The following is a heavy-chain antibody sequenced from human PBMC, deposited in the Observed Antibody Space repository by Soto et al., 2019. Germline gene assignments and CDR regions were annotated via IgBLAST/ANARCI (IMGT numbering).Heavy chain of an antibody. Sequence: QMQLVQSGPEVKKPGTSVKVSCKASGFTFTSSAVQWVRQARGQRLEWIGWIVVGSGNTNYAQKFQERVTITRDMPTSTAYMELSSLRSEDTAVYYCAADRAVYDSSGYYYSDWGQGTLVTVSS. CDR3: AADRAVYDSSGYYYSD. CDR2: IVVGSGNT. D-gene: IGHD3-22*01. J-gene: IGHJ4*02. CDR1: GFTFTSSA. V-gene: IGHV1-58*01.